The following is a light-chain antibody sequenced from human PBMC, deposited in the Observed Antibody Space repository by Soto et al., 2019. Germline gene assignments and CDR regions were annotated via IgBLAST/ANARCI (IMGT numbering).Light chain of an antibody. CDR2: GNS. J-gene: IGLJ1*01. CDR1: SSNIGAGYD. CDR3: QSYDSSLSGLV. V-gene: IGLV1-40*01. Sequence: QPVLTQPPSVSGAPGQRVTISCTGSSSNIGAGYDVHWYQQLPGTAPKLLIYGNSNRPSGVPDRFSGSKSGTSASLAITGLQAEDEADYYCQSYDSSLSGLVFGTGTKVTVL.